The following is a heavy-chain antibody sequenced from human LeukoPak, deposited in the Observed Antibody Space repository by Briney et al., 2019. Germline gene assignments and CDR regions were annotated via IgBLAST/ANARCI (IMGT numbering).Heavy chain of an antibody. CDR1: GYSFTTYW. J-gene: IGHJ4*02. CDR3: AILNHPDGRVY. CDR2: IHPDDSDT. D-gene: IGHD5-24*01. Sequence: GESLKISCKGSGYSFTTYWIGWVRQMPGKGLEWMGIIHPDDSDTRYSPSFQGQVTISVDKSISTAYLQWSSLQASDTAIYYCAILNHPDGRVYWGQGTLVTVSS. V-gene: IGHV5-51*01.